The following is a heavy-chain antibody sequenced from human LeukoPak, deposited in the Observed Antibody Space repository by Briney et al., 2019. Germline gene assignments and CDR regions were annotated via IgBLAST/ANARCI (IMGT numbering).Heavy chain of an antibody. D-gene: IGHD6-19*01. CDR1: GFTFSSYG. V-gene: IGHV3-30*02. J-gene: IGHJ4*02. Sequence: GGSLRLSCAASGFTFSSYGMHWVRQAPGKGLEWVAFIRYDGSNKYYADSVKGRFTISRDNSKNTLNLQMNSLRAEDTAVYYCAKSTGAGPNLHFDYWGQGTLVTVSS. CDR2: IRYDGSNK. CDR3: AKSTGAGPNLHFDY.